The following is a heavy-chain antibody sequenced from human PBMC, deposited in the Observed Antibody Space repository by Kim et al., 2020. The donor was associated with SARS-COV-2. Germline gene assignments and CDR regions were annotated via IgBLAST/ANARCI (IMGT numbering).Heavy chain of an antibody. J-gene: IGHJ4*02. CDR3: TTAFYGGNSFDY. Sequence: EYAAPVKGRFTISRDASKNTLYLQMTSLKTEDTAVYYCTTAFYGGNSFDYWGQGTLVTVSS. V-gene: IGHV3-15*01. D-gene: IGHD4-17*01.